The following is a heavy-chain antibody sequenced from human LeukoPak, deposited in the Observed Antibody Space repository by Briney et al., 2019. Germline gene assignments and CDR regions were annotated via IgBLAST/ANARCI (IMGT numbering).Heavy chain of an antibody. Sequence: AASVKVSCKASGGTFSSYAISWLRQAPGQGLEWMGGIIPIFGTANYAQKFQGRVTITTDESTSTAYMELSSLRSEDTAVYYCARERCDSTSCYYFDYWGQGTLVTVSS. CDR1: GGTFSSYA. D-gene: IGHD2-2*01. J-gene: IGHJ4*02. CDR2: IIPIFGTA. CDR3: ARERCDSTSCYYFDY. V-gene: IGHV1-69*05.